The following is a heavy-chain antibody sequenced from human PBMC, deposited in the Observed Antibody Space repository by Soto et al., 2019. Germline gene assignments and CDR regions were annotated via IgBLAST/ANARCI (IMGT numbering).Heavy chain of an antibody. CDR3: AKGELGDHGYYVGDY. CDR2: ISGSGVNT. J-gene: IGHJ4*02. Sequence: EVQLLESGGGLVQPGGSLRLSCAASGFTFRNNVMRWVRQAPEKGLEWVSAISGSGVNTYHADSVKGRFTISRDNSKNTLYVQMYSLRAEDTAVYYCAKGELGDHGYYVGDYWGQGTLVTVSS. V-gene: IGHV3-23*01. CDR1: GFTFRNNV. D-gene: IGHD3-22*01.